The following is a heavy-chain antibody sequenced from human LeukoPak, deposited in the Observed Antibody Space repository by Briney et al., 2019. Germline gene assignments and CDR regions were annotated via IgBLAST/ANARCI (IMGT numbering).Heavy chain of an antibody. V-gene: IGHV3-30*02. D-gene: IGHD3/OR15-3a*01. Sequence: GGSLRLSCAAAGFTFSSVGVGWVRQAPGKGLEWVAFIRYDGSNKYYGDSVKGRFTISRDNSKNTVYLQMNSLRAEDMAVYYCTSHGIWTEGWFDSLGQGTLVTVSS. CDR3: TSHGIWTEGWFDS. CDR2: IRYDGSNK. J-gene: IGHJ5*01. CDR1: GFTFSSVG.